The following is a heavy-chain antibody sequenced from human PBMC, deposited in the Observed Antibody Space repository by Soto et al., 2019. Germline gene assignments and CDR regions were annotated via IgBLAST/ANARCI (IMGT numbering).Heavy chain of an antibody. D-gene: IGHD6-6*01. CDR3: AAGSAARYYYYGMDV. CDR2: IVVGSGNT. J-gene: IGHJ6*02. Sequence: SVKVSCKASGFTFTSSAVQWVRHARGQRLEWIGWIVVGSGNTNYAQKFQERVTITRDMSTSTAYMELSSLRSEDTAAYYCAAGSAARYYYYGMDVWGQGTTVTVSS. V-gene: IGHV1-58*01. CDR1: GFTFTSSA.